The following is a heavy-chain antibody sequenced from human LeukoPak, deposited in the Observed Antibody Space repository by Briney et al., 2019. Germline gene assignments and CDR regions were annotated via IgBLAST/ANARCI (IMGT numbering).Heavy chain of an antibody. CDR3: ARGHYTNGVYYLYNWFDP. CDR2: INPNSGGT. Sequence: GASVKVSCKASGYTFTGYYMHWVRQAPGQGLEWMGWINPNSGGTNYAQKFQGRVTMTRDTSISTAYMELSRLKSDDTAVYYCARGHYTNGVYYLYNWFDPWGQGTLVTVSS. CDR1: GYTFTGYY. J-gene: IGHJ5*02. V-gene: IGHV1-2*02. D-gene: IGHD2-8*01.